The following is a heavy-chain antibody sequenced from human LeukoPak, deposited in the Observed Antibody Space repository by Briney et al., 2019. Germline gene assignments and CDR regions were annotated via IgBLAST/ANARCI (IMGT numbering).Heavy chain of an antibody. V-gene: IGHV2-5*02. CDR3: AHRYTTVTRDAFDI. CDR2: IYWDDDK. Sequence: SGPTLVNPTQTLTLTCTFSGFSLSTSGVGVGWIRQLPGKALEWLALIYWDDDKRYSSSLKSRLTITKDTSKNQVVLTMTNMDPVDTATYYCAHRYTTVTRDAFDIWGQGTMVTVSS. J-gene: IGHJ3*02. D-gene: IGHD4-17*01. CDR1: GFSLSTSGVG.